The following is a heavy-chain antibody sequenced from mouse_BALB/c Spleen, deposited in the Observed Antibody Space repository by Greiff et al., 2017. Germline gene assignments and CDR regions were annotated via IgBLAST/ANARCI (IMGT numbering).Heavy chain of an antibody. CDR2: IWAGGST. D-gene: IGHD2-10*02. CDR1: GFSLTSYG. Sequence: VKVVESGPGLVAPSQSLSITCTVSGFSLTSYGVHWVRQPPGKGLEWLGVIWAGGSTNYNSALMSRLSISKDNSKSQVFLKMNSLQTDDTAMYYCARGKYGKPLAYWGQGTLVTVSA. J-gene: IGHJ3*01. CDR3: ARGKYGKPLAY. V-gene: IGHV2-9*02.